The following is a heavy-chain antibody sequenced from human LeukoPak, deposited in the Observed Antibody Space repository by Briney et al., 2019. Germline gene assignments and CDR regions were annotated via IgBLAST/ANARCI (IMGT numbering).Heavy chain of an antibody. Sequence: SETLSLTCAVYGGSFCGYYWSWIRQPPGKGLEWFGEINHSGSTNYSPSLKSRVTISVDTSKNQFSMKLSSVTAADRAVYYCARLRLKYYDFWSGYSQGAFDIWGQGTMVTVSS. CDR2: INHSGST. CDR3: ARLRLKYYDFWSGYSQGAFDI. D-gene: IGHD3-3*01. V-gene: IGHV4-34*01. CDR1: GGSFCGYY. J-gene: IGHJ3*02.